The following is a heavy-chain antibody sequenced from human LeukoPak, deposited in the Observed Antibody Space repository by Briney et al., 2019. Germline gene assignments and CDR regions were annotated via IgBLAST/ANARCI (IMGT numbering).Heavy chain of an antibody. CDR1: GGSFSGYY. V-gene: IGHV4-59*01. Sequence: PSETLSLTCAVYGGSFSGYYWNWIRQPPGKGLEWIGYIHYSGSTNYNPSLKSRVTISVDTSKNQLSLRLTSVTAADTAVYYCARDMGVWGQGTMVTVSS. J-gene: IGHJ3*01. CDR3: ARDMGV. D-gene: IGHD3-16*01. CDR2: IHYSGST.